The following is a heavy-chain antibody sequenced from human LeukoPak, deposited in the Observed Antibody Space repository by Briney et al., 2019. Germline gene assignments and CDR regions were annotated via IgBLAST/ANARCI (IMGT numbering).Heavy chain of an antibody. CDR3: ARDPSGRASHLDY. CDR1: GFTFSSYE. V-gene: IGHV3-48*03. D-gene: IGHD3-10*01. CDR2: ISNGGSTT. Sequence: GGSLRLSCAASGFTFSSYEMNWFRQAPGKGLEWVAYISNGGSTTYYADSVRGRFTISRDNAKNSMYLQMNSLRDEDMAVYYCARDPSGRASHLDYWGQGTLVTVSS. J-gene: IGHJ4*02.